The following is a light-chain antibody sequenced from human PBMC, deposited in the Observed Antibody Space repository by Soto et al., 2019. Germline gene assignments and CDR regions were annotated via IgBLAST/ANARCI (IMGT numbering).Light chain of an antibody. CDR3: CSYAGSYTWV. CDR2: DVS. J-gene: IGLJ3*02. CDR1: SNDIGTSNF. Sequence: QSVLAQPRSVSGSPGQTATISYTGTSNDIGTSNFISWYQQLPDKAPKLLLYDVSERPSGIPDRFSGSKSGNSASLTISGLQAEDEATYFCCSYAGSYTWVFGGGTKLTVL. V-gene: IGLV2-11*01.